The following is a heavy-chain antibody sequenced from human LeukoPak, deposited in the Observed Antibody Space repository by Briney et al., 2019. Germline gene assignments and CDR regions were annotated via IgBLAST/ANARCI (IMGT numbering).Heavy chain of an antibody. J-gene: IGHJ3*02. CDR2: IYTSGST. CDR1: GGSISSGSYY. V-gene: IGHV4-61*02. D-gene: IGHD3-9*01. CDR3: ATLTIYPSIDAFDI. Sequence: PSQTLSLTCTVSGGSISSGSYYWRWIRQPAGKGLEWIGRIYTSGSTNYNPSLKSRVTISVDTSKNQFSLKLSSVTAADTAVYYCATLTIYPSIDAFDIWGQGTMVTVSS.